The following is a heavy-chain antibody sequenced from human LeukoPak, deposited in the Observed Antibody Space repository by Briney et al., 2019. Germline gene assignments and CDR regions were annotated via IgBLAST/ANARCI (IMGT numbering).Heavy chain of an antibody. Sequence: GRSLRLSCATSGFNFGVVAMDWIRQAPGKGLEWVGFIRHREYGGTAEYAASVNGRFAISRDDSKSIVYLQMNDLRTEDTGVYYCARERAGDVDYWGLGTPVTVSS. CDR1: GFNFGVVA. V-gene: IGHV3-49*03. J-gene: IGHJ4*02. CDR3: ARERAGDVDY. CDR2: IRHREYGGTA.